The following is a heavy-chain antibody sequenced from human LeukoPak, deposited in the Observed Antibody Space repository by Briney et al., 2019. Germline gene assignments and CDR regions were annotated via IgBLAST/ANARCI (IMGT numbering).Heavy chain of an antibody. CDR1: GGSIRTDGSY. CDR2: TYIGGIT. D-gene: IGHD2-21*02. Sequence: SETLSLTCTVSGGSIRTDGSYWAWIRQPPGKGLEWIGSTYIGGITHYNSSLQSRVTLSIDTSKNHFSLRLTSVTAADTAVFYCARLFTRDWGYRYGMDVWGQGTAVTVSS. J-gene: IGHJ6*02. V-gene: IGHV4-39*02. CDR3: ARLFTRDWGYRYGMDV.